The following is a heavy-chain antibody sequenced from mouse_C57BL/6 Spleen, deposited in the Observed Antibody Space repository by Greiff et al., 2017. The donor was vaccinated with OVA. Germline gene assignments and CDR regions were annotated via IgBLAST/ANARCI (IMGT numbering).Heavy chain of an antibody. D-gene: IGHD2-5*01. CDR2: ISYDGSN. Sequence: EVQLKESGPGLVKPSQSLSLTCSVTGYSITSGYYWNWIRQFPGNKLEWMGYISYDGSNNYNPSLKNRISITRDTSKNQFFLKLNSVTTEDTATYYCASYYSNYGYFDYWGQGTTLTVSS. CDR1: GYSITSGYY. V-gene: IGHV3-6*01. J-gene: IGHJ2*01. CDR3: ASYYSNYGYFDY.